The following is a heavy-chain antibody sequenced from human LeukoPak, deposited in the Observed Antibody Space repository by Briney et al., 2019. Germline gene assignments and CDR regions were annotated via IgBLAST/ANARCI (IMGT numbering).Heavy chain of an antibody. CDR1: GYTFSNSG. CDR2: IRVYNGNT. J-gene: IGHJ4*02. Sequence: ALVKVSCKASGYTFSNSGISWVRQAPGQGLEWMGWIRVYNGNTNYAQKFQDRVTMTTDTSTSTAYLDVRSLKSDDTAVYYCARVYFGELSSDYWGQGTLVTVSS. D-gene: IGHD3-10*01. V-gene: IGHV1-18*01. CDR3: ARVYFGELSSDY.